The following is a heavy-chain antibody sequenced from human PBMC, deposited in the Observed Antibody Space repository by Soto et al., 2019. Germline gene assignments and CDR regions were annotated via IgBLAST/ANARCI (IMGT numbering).Heavy chain of an antibody. CDR2: IHSSGTTI. CDR3: ATRSGGGGAFDF. CDR1: GFTFSRYE. D-gene: IGHD3-10*01. V-gene: IGHV3-48*03. Sequence: LRLSCAASGFTFSRYEMNWVRQAPGKGLEWIAYIHSSGTTIYYADSVKGRFTISRDNAKNSLCLQLNSLSAEDTAVYYCATRSGGGGAFDFWGQGTMVTVSS. J-gene: IGHJ3*01.